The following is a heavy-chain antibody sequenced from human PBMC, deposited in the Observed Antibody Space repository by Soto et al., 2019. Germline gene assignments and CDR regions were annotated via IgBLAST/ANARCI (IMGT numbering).Heavy chain of an antibody. V-gene: IGHV1-58*01. D-gene: IGHD1-26*01. CDR2: IVVGSSNT. J-gene: IGHJ6*02. CDR1: GFTFTNSA. Sequence: SVKVSCKASGFTFTNSAVQWVRQARGQRLEWIGWIVVGSSNTNYAQKFQERVTITRDMSTSTAYMELGSLRSEDTAVYYCAAGHSGYYYDYYYYGMDVWGQGTTVTVSS. CDR3: AAGHSGYYYDYYYYGMDV.